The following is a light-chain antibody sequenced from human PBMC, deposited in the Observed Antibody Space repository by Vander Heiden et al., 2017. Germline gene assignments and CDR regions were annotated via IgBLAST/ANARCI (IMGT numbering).Light chain of an antibody. J-gene: IGLJ1*01. CDR2: KDS. CDR1: ALPKQY. V-gene: IGLV3-25*03. CDR3: QSADSSGTYYV. Sequence: SSDLTQPPSVSVPPRQTARITCSGDALPKQYAYWYQQKPGQAPVLVIYKDSERPSGIPERFSGSSSGTTVTLTISGVQAEDEADYYCQSADSSGTYYVFGTGTKVTVL.